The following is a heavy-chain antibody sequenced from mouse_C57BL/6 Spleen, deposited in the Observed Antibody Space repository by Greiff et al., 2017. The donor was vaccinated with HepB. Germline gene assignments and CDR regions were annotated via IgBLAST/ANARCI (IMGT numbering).Heavy chain of an antibody. CDR1: GFTFSSYA. J-gene: IGHJ4*01. D-gene: IGHD3-1*01. CDR3: TRARLRSGAMDY. CDR2: ISSGGDYI. Sequence: EVKLVESGAGLVKPGGSLKLSCAASGFTFSSYAMSWVRQTPEKRLEWVAYISSGGDYIYYADTVKGRFTISRDNARNTLYLQMSSLKSEDTAMYYCTRARLRSGAMDYWGQGTSVTVSS. V-gene: IGHV5-9-1*02.